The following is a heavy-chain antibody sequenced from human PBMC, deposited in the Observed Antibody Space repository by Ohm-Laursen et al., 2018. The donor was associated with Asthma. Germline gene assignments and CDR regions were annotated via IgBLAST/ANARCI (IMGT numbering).Heavy chain of an antibody. D-gene: IGHD3-22*01. Sequence: SLRLSCSASGYTFSRYSIHWIRQAPGKGLEWVSYISSSGSTIYYADSVKGRFTISRDNAKNSLYLQMNSLRAEDTAVYYCAREKTITMIEGFDYWGQGTLVTVSS. CDR2: ISSSGSTI. V-gene: IGHV3-11*01. J-gene: IGHJ4*02. CDR3: AREKTITMIEGFDY. CDR1: GYTFSRYS.